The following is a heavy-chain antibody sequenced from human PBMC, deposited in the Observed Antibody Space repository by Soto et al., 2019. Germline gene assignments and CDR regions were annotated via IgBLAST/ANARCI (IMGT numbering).Heavy chain of an antibody. D-gene: IGHD6-13*01. V-gene: IGHV3-23*01. CDR2: ISGRGGST. CDR1: GFTFNSYA. J-gene: IGHJ4*02. CDR3: AKISQLFLGLIAAADFGFDY. Sequence: PGGSLRLSCAASGFTFNSYAMSWVRQAPGKGLEWVSAISGRGGSTYYADSVEGRFTISRDNSKNTLYLQMNSLRAEDTAVYYCAKISQLFLGLIAAADFGFDYWGQGTLVTVSS.